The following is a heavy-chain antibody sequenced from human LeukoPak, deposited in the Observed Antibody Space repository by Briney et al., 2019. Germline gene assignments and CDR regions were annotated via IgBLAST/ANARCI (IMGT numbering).Heavy chain of an antibody. Sequence: PSETLSLTCTVSDGSISSGDYYWNWIRQPPGKGLEWIGYISNSGSTYYNPSLKSRVTTSLDKSKSQFSLQLSSVAAADTAVYYCARDHGYYDSSGYFHAFDYWGQGTLVTVSS. CDR3: ARDHGYYDSSGYFHAFDY. V-gene: IGHV4-30-4*01. D-gene: IGHD3-22*01. CDR2: ISNSGST. CDR1: DGSISSGDYY. J-gene: IGHJ4*02.